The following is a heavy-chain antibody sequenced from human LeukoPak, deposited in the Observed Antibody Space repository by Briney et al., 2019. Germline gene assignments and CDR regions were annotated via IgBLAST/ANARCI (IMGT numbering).Heavy chain of an antibody. CDR1: GITFGSYA. J-gene: IGHJ6*03. V-gene: IGHV3-23*01. CDR3: AKDSTVGELVRGSYYYMDV. CDR2: ISGSGADT. Sequence: GGSLRLSCAASGITFGSYAMSWVRQAPGKGLEWISVISGSGADTYYADSVKGRFTISRDNSKNTLYLQMDSLRAEDTAIYYCAKDSTVGELVRGSYYYMDVWGKGTTVTVSS. D-gene: IGHD6-6*01.